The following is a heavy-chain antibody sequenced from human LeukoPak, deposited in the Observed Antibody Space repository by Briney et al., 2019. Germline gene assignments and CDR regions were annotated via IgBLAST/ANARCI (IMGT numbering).Heavy chain of an antibody. J-gene: IGHJ4*02. D-gene: IGHD3-22*01. CDR3: ARGGYYDSSGYLYPWTIGVSNY. Sequence: ASVKVSCKASGYTFTSYAMNWVRQAPGQGLEWMGWINTNTGNPTYAQGFTGRFVFSLDTSVSTAYLQISSLKAEDTAVYYCARGGYYDSSGYLYPWTIGVSNYWGQGTLVTVSS. CDR1: GYTFTSYA. V-gene: IGHV7-4-1*02. CDR2: INTNTGNP.